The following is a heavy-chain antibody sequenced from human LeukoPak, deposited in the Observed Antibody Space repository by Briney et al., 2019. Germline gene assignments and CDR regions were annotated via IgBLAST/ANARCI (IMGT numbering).Heavy chain of an antibody. D-gene: IGHD2-2*01. CDR1: GGSISSGGYS. CDR2: IYHSGST. J-gene: IGHJ6*02. CDR3: ARLQYSSTRVGYYGMDV. Sequence: PSETLSLTCAVSGGSISSGGYSWSWIRQPPGKGLEWIGYIYHSGSTYYNPSLKSRVTISVDRSKNQFSLKLSSVTAADTAVYYCARLQYSSTRVGYYGMDVWGQGNPGHRLL. V-gene: IGHV4-30-2*01.